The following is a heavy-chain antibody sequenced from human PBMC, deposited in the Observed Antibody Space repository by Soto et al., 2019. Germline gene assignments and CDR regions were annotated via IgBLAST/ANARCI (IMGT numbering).Heavy chain of an antibody. CDR2: INPNSGGT. J-gene: IGHJ6*02. CDR1: GYTFTGYY. V-gene: IGHV1-2*04. CDR3: ARARYSYGYLSGYYYGMDV. Sequence: QVQLVQSGAEVKKPGASVKVSCKASGYTFTGYYMHWVRQAPGQGLEWMGWINPNSGGTNYAQKFQGWVTMTRDTXXRXAXXELSRLRTDDTAGYYCARARYSYGYLSGYYYGMDVWGQGTTVTVSS. D-gene: IGHD5-18*01.